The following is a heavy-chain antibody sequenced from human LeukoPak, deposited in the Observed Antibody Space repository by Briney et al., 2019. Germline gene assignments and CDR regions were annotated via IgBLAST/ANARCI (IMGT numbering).Heavy chain of an antibody. J-gene: IGHJ4*02. CDR1: GYTFTGYY. CDR3: AKAGSIVVVPAALQGNFDY. CDR2: INPNSGGT. D-gene: IGHD2-2*01. Sequence: ASVKVSCKASGYTFTGYYMHWVRQAPGQGLEWMGWINPNSGGTNYAQKFQGRVTMTRDTSISTAYMELSRLRSDDTAVYYCAKAGSIVVVPAALQGNFDYWGQGTLVTVSS. V-gene: IGHV1-2*02.